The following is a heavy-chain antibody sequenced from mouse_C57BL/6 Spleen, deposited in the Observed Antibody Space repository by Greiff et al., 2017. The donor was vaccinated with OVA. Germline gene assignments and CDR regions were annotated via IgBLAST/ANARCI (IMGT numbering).Heavy chain of an antibody. CDR2: IRSKSSNYAT. D-gene: IGHD1-1*01. Sequence: EVQLVESGGGLVQPKGSLKLSCAASGFTFTTYAMHWVRQAPGKGLEWVARIRSKSSNYATYYADSVKDRFTISRDDSQSMLYLQMNNLKTEDTAVDDCVWFTTVVATGYFDVWGTGTTVTVSS. J-gene: IGHJ1*03. CDR1: GFTFTTYA. CDR3: VWFTTVVATGYFDV. V-gene: IGHV10-3*01.